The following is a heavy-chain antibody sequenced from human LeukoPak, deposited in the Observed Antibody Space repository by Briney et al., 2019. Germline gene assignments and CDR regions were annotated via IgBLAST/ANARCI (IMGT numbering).Heavy chain of an antibody. CDR3: AGRLWRRDGYNLSAFDI. V-gene: IGHV4-31*03. J-gene: IGHJ3*02. Sequence: PSQTLCLTCTVSGGSISGGDYYWSWIRQHPGKGLEWIGYIYYSGSTYYNPSLKSRLTISVDTSKSQFSLRLSSVTAADTAVYYCAGRLWRRDGYNLSAFDIWGQGTMVTVSS. CDR2: IYYSGST. CDR1: GGSISGGDYY. D-gene: IGHD5-24*01.